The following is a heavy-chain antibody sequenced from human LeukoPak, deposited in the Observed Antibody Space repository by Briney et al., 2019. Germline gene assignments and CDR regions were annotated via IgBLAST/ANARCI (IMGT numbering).Heavy chain of an antibody. D-gene: IGHD2-2*02. J-gene: IGHJ4*02. V-gene: IGHV3-15*01. CDR3: TSWTGCSSTSCYTVGTSEY. CDR2: IKSKTDGGTT. Sequence: GGSLRLSCAASGFTFSNAWMSWVRQAPGKGLEWVGRIKSKTDGGTTDYAAPVKGRFTISRDDSKNTLYLQMNSLKTEDTAVYYYTSWTGCSSTSCYTVGTSEYWGQGTLVTVSS. CDR1: GFTFSNAW.